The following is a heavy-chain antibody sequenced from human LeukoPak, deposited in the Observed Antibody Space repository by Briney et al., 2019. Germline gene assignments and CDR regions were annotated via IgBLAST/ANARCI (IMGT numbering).Heavy chain of an antibody. CDR3: ARVGTVRAFDI. CDR2: IYYSGST. D-gene: IGHD3-10*01. CDR1: GGSISSYY. V-gene: IGHV4-59*01. Sequence: SETLSLTCTVSGGSISSYYWSWIRQPPGKGLEWIGYIYYSGSTNYNPSLKSRVTISVDTSKNQFSLKLSSVTAADTAVYYCARVGTVRAFDIWGQGTMVTVSS. J-gene: IGHJ3*02.